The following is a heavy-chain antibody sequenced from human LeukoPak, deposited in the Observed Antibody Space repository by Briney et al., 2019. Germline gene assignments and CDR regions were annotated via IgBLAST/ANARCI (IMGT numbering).Heavy chain of an antibody. CDR1: GFTVNSNY. Sequence: PGGSLRLSCAASGFTVNSNYMNWVRQAPGEGLEWVSVLYSDGRTYYADSVKGRFTISRDTSNNTLYLQVNSLRAEDTAVYYCARGGGYYPIDYWGQGTLVTVSS. CDR3: ARGGGYYPIDY. CDR2: LYSDGRT. V-gene: IGHV3-53*01. J-gene: IGHJ4*02. D-gene: IGHD2-15*01.